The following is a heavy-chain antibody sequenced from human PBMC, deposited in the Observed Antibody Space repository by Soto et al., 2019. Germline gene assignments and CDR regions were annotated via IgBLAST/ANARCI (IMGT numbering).Heavy chain of an antibody. V-gene: IGHV4-34*01. CDR1: GASFSGYY. D-gene: IGHD6-13*01. J-gene: IGHJ6*02. CDR3: ARLRAAGLSQIIAAAGSRYYYYYGMDV. CDR2: INHTGST. Sequence: SETLSLTCAVYGASFSGYYWSWIRQPPGKGLKWIGEINHTGSTNYNPSLKSRVTISVDTSKNQFSLKLSSVTAADTAVYYCARLRAAGLSQIIAAAGSRYYYYYGMDVWGQGTTVT.